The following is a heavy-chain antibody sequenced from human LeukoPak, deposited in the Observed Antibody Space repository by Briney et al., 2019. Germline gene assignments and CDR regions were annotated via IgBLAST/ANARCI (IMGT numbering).Heavy chain of an antibody. J-gene: IGHJ4*02. D-gene: IGHD2-21*02. CDR1: GFTFSSYG. V-gene: IGHV3-23*01. CDR3: AKDHIVVVTAIPNFDY. Sequence: TGGSLRLSCAASGFTFSSYGMNWVRQAPGKGLEWVSAISGSGGSTYYADSVKGRFTISRDNSKNTLYLQMNSLRAEDTAVYYCAKDHIVVVTAIPNFDYWGQGTLVTVSS. CDR2: ISGSGGST.